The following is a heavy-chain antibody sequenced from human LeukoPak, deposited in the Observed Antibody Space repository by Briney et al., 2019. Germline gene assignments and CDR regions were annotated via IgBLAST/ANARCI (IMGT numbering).Heavy chain of an antibody. CDR2: INHSGST. V-gene: IGHV4-34*01. Sequence: GSLRLSCAASGFTFSDYYMSWIRQAPGKGLEWIGEINHSGSTNYNPSLKSRVTISVDTSKNQFSLKLSSVTAADTAVYYCVREGSGSTHYMDVWGKGTPVTVSS. CDR1: GFTFSDYY. CDR3: VREGSGSTHYMDV. J-gene: IGHJ6*03. D-gene: IGHD3-10*01.